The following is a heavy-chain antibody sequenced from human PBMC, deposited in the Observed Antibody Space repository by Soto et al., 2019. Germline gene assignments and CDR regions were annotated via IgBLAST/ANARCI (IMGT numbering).Heavy chain of an antibody. J-gene: IGHJ4*02. CDR3: AADLHSNRRGSSQELVLDNY. D-gene: IGHD6-13*01. CDR1: GFTFTSSA. Sequence: SVKVSCKASGFTFTSSAMQWVRQARGQRLEWIGWIVVGSGNTNYAQKFQERVTITRDMSTSTAYMELSSLRSEDTAVYYCAADLHSNRRGSSQELVLDNYWGQGTLVTVSS. V-gene: IGHV1-58*02. CDR2: IVVGSGNT.